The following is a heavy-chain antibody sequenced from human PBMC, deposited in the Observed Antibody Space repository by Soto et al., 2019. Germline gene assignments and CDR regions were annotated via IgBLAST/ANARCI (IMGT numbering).Heavy chain of an antibody. D-gene: IGHD3-10*01. CDR2: ISYDGSNK. CDR1: GFTFSSYG. J-gene: IGHJ6*02. Sequence: PVGSLRLSCAASGFTFSSYGMHWVRQAPGKGLEWVAVISYDGSNKYYADSVKGRFTISRDNSKNTLYLQMNSLRAEDTAVYYCAKADYGSGSYYNNYYYGMDVWGQGTTVNVSS. V-gene: IGHV3-30*18. CDR3: AKADYGSGSYYNNYYYGMDV.